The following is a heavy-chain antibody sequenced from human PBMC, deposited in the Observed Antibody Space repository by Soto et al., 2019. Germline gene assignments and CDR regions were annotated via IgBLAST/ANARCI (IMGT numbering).Heavy chain of an antibody. CDR1: GFTFSSYA. CDR3: ARRSSSWYCYC. D-gene: IGHD6-13*01. CDR2: ISGSDGST. Sequence: PGGSLRLSCAASGFTFSSYAMNWVRQAPGKGLEWVSVISGSDGSTYYADSVKGRFTISRDNSKNTLNLQMNSLRAEDTAVYYCARRSSSWYCYCWGQRPRGTVSS. J-gene: IGHJ4*02. V-gene: IGHV3-23*01.